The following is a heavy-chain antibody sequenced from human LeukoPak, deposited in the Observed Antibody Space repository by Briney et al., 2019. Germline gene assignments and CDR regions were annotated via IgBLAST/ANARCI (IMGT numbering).Heavy chain of an antibody. D-gene: IGHD6-19*01. CDR2: INHSGST. CDR1: GGCFSGYY. V-gene: IGHV4-34*01. J-gene: IGHJ4*02. CDR3: ARLKGASGWYYYFDY. Sequence: PSETLSPTCAVYGGCFSGYYWSWISQPPGKGLEWIGEINHSGSTNYNPSLKSRVTISVDTSKNQFSLKLSSVTAADTAVYYCARLKGASGWYYYFDYWGQGTLVTVSS.